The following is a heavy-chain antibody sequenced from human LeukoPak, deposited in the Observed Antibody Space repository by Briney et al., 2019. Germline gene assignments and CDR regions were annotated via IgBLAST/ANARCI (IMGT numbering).Heavy chain of an antibody. V-gene: IGHV3-30*18. CDR1: GFTFSTYG. CDR2: ISDDGSNK. CDR3: AKAIGGTFYRNSYYYYGLDV. D-gene: IGHD1-26*01. Sequence: GKSLRLSCAASGFTFSTYGIHWVRQAPGKGLEGGAVISDDGSNKYYADSVKGRFAISRDNSKNTLYLQMNSLRVEDTAVYYCAKAIGGTFYRNSYYYYGLDVWSKGPTVTVSS. J-gene: IGHJ6*04.